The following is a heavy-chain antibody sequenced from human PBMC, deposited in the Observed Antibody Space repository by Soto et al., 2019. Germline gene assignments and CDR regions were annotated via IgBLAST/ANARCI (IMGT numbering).Heavy chain of an antibody. CDR2: IYWDDST. V-gene: IGHV2-5*02. D-gene: IGHD6-19*01. CDR1: GFSVSTTGVG. J-gene: IGHJ2*01. Sequence: QITLKESGPTVVKPTQTLTLTCTFSGFSVSTTGVGVAWIRQPPGKALEWLALIYWDDSTLYSPSLRSRLTTPSDPSKIQVSPTMPSGAPADTATYFCAPPPAVAGRNWPFDAWGRGPRVTFPP. CDR3: APPPAVAGRNWPFDA.